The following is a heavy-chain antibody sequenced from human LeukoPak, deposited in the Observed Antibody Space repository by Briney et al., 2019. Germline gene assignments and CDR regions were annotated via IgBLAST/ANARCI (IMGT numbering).Heavy chain of an antibody. CDR3: VRGSVTYSGGYFQH. CDR2: ITYDGSNK. J-gene: IGHJ1*01. D-gene: IGHD1-26*01. CDR1: GFTFSSFV. V-gene: IGHV3-30-3*01. Sequence: GGSLRLSCAASGFTFSSFVMHWVRQAPDKGLEWVALITYDGSNKYYADSVRGRFTITRDNSKNTLDLQMSALRAEDTAVYYCVRGSVTYSGGYFQHWGQGTLVTVSS.